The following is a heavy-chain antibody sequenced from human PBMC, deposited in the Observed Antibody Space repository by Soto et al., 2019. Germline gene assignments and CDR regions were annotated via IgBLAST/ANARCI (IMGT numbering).Heavy chain of an antibody. D-gene: IGHD3-22*01. CDR3: ARSPGYYDSSGYPQHYFDY. J-gene: IGHJ4*02. Sequence: SVKVSCKASGGTFSSYAISWVRQAPGQGLEWMGGIIPIFGTANYAQKFQGRVTITADESTSTAYMELSSLRSEDTAVYYCARSPGYYDSSGYPQHYFDYWGRGTLVTVSS. V-gene: IGHV1-69*13. CDR1: GGTFSSYA. CDR2: IIPIFGTA.